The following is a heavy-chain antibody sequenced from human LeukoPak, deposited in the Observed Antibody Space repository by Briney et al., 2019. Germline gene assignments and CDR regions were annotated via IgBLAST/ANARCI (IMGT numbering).Heavy chain of an antibody. J-gene: IGHJ6*03. D-gene: IGHD2-2*01. CDR2: ISIDGSAT. CDR1: GFTFTNAP. CDR3: ANSAKDCSSTSCSYYYYYYYMDV. V-gene: IGHV3-30*04. Sequence: PGGSLRLSCIASGFTFTNAPMHWVRQAPGKGLEWVAVISIDGSATSYADSVKGRFTISRDNSKNTLYLQMNSLRAEDTAVYYCANSAKDCSSTSCSYYYYYYYMDVWGKGTTVTISS.